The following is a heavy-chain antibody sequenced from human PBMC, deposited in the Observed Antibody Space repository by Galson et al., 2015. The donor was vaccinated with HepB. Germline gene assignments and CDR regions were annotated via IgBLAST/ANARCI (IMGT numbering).Heavy chain of an antibody. CDR1: GFTLSSSA. J-gene: IGHJ4*02. Sequence: SLRLSCAASGFTLSSSAMSWVRQAPGKGLEWVSAISGSGGSTYYADSVKGRFTISRDNSKNTLYLQMNSLRAEDTAVYYCAPDYGDYVMVFLGYWGQGTLVTVSS. CDR3: APDYGDYVMVFLGY. CDR2: ISGSGGST. V-gene: IGHV3-23*01. D-gene: IGHD4-17*01.